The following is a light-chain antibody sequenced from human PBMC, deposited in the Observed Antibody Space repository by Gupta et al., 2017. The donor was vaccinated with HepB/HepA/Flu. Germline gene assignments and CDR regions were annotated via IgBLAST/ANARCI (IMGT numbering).Light chain of an antibody. Sequence: DMVMTQSPLSLPVTPGEPASISCRSSQSLLHSNGYNYLDWYLQKPGQSPQPLIYLGSNRASGVPDRFSGSGSGTDFTLKISRVEAEDVGVYYCMQALQTPPAFGQGTRLEIK. V-gene: IGKV2-28*01. J-gene: IGKJ5*01. CDR3: MQALQTPPA. CDR1: QSLLHSNGYNY. CDR2: LGS.